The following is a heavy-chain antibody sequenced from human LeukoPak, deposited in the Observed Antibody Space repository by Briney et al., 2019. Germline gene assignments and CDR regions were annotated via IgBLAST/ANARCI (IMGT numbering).Heavy chain of an antibody. D-gene: IGHD2-2*01. CDR1: GFTFSSYS. V-gene: IGHV3-48*01. Sequence: GGSLRLSCAASGFTFSSYSMNWVRQAPGKGLEWVPYISSSSSTIYYADSVKGRFTISRDNAKNSLYLQMDSLRAEDTAVYYCARDLVVPAALTLDYWGQGTLVTVSS. CDR2: ISSSSSTI. CDR3: ARDLVVPAALTLDY. J-gene: IGHJ4*02.